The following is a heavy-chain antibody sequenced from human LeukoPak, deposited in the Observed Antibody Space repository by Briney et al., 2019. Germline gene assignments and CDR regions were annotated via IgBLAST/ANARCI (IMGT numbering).Heavy chain of an antibody. D-gene: IGHD3-3*01. CDR3: AKGSLGIFGVVIYPLDY. V-gene: IGHV3-23*01. CDR2: ISGSGGST. CDR1: GFTFSSYA. Sequence: SGGSLRLSCAASGFTFSSYAMSWVRQAPGKGLEWVSAISGSGGSTYYADSVKGRFTISRDNSKNTLYLQMNSLRAEDTAVYYCAKGSLGIFGVVIYPLDYWGQGILVTVSS. J-gene: IGHJ4*02.